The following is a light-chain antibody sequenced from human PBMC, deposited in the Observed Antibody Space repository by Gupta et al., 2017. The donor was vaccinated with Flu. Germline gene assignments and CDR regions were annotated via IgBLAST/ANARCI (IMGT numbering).Light chain of an antibody. CDR3: QQRSNWPPYT. CDR2: DAS. V-gene: IGKV3-11*01. CDR1: QSLSSY. Sequence: ERATLSCRASQSLSSYLAWYQQKPGQAPRLLIYDASNRATGIPARFSGSGSGTDFTLMISSLEPEDFAVYYCQQRSNWPPYTFGQGTKLEIK. J-gene: IGKJ2*01.